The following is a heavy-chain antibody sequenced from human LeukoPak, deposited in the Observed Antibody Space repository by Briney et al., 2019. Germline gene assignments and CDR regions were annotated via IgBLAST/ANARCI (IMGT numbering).Heavy chain of an antibody. CDR2: ISSSGSTI. CDR1: GFTFSSYE. Sequence: GGSLRLSCAAPGFTFSSYEMNWVRQAPGKGLEWVSYISSSGSTIYYADSVKGRFTISRDNAKNSLYLQMNSLRAEDTAVYYCARGYSSGWYEGFDPWGQGTLVTVSS. D-gene: IGHD6-19*01. J-gene: IGHJ5*02. V-gene: IGHV3-48*03. CDR3: ARGYSSGWYEGFDP.